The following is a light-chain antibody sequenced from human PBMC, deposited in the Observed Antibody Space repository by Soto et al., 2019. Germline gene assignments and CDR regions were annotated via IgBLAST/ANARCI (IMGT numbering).Light chain of an antibody. CDR2: SNN. CDR1: SSNIGTNT. J-gene: IGLJ3*02. Sequence: QSVLTQPPSASGTPGQRVTISCSGRSSNIGTNTVNWYQQLPRTAPKLLIYSNNHRPSGVPDRFSGSKSGTSASLAISGLQSEDEADYYCATWDDSLNGWVFGGGTKLTVL. CDR3: ATWDDSLNGWV. V-gene: IGLV1-44*01.